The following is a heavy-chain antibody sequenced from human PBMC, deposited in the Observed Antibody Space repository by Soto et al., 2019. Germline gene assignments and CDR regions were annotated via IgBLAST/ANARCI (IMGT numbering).Heavy chain of an antibody. J-gene: IGHJ5*02. V-gene: IGHV4-59*01. CDR1: GGSISSYY. CDR2: IYYSGST. CDR3: AGNTWGSWSTFDP. Sequence: PSETLSLTCTFSGGSISSYYWSWIRQPPGKGLEWIGYIYYSGSTNYNPSLKSRVTISVDTSKNQFSLKLSSVTAADTAVYYCAGNTWGSWSTFDPWGQGTLVTVSS. D-gene: IGHD6-13*01.